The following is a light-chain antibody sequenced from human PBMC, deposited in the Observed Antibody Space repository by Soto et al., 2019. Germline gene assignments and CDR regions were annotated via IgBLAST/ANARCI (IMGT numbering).Light chain of an antibody. Sequence: EIVLKLSPATLSLSPGERAALSCRASQTVSSSLAWYQQKPGQAPRLLIYEASNRATGIPARFSGSGSGADFTLTISSLEPEDFALYYCQQHINWPLTFGGGTRWIS. CDR3: QQHINWPLT. CDR2: EAS. V-gene: IGKV3-11*01. J-gene: IGKJ4*01. CDR1: QTVSSS.